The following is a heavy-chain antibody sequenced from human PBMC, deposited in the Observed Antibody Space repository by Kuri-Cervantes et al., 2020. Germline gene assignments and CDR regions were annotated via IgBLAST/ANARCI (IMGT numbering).Heavy chain of an antibody. D-gene: IGHD3-10*01. Sequence: GSLRLSCTVSGGSNSNYYWNWIRQPAGKGLEWIGRIYASGATNYNPSLKSRVTISLDKSKNQFSLKLNSVAAADTAVYYCASTGSGPDIWGQGTMVTVSS. V-gene: IGHV4-4*07. J-gene: IGHJ3*02. CDR3: ASTGSGPDI. CDR1: GGSNSNYY. CDR2: IYASGAT.